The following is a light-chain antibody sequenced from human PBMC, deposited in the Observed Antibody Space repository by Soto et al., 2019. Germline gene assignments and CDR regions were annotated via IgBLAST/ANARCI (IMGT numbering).Light chain of an antibody. V-gene: IGLV2-8*01. J-gene: IGLJ1*01. CDR2: EVS. Sequence: QSVLTRPPSASGSPGQSVTSSCTGTSSDVGGYTYVSWYQQHPGKAPKLMIYEVSKRPSGVPDRFSGSKSGNTASLTVSGLQAEDEADYYCSSYAGITPYVFGTGTKV. CDR3: SSYAGITPYV. CDR1: SSDVGGYTY.